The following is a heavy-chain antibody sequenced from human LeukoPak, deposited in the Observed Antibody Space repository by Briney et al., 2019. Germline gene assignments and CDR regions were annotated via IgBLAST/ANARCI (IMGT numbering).Heavy chain of an antibody. CDR3: ARDLSGVTGYTYGRGIDY. CDR1: GFTFSSYW. Sequence: PGGSLRLSCAASGFTFSSYWMSWVRQAPGKGLEWVANIKKDGSEKYYVDSVKGRFTISRDNAKTSLYLQMNSLRAEDTAVYYCARDLSGVTGYTYGRGIDYWGPGTLVTVSS. CDR2: IKKDGSEK. J-gene: IGHJ4*02. V-gene: IGHV3-7*01. D-gene: IGHD5-18*01.